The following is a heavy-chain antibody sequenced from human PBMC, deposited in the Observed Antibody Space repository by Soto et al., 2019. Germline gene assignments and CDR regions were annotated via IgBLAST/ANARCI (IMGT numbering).Heavy chain of an antibody. J-gene: IGHJ4*02. CDR2: ISASGGST. CDR3: AKDRGGFARGWEYYDF. D-gene: IGHD6-19*01. CDR1: GFAFSSYT. Sequence: LRLSCAASGFAFSSYTMSWVRQTPGKGLEWVSSISASGGSTYYGDSLKGRFTISRDNSKNTLNLHIKSLGVEDSAVYYCAKDRGGFARGWEYYDFWGQGTQVTVSS. V-gene: IGHV3-23*01.